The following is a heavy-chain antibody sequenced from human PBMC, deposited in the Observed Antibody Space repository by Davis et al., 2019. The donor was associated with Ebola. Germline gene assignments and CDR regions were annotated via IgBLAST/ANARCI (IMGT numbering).Heavy chain of an antibody. CDR3: ARVVFHEVLDY. Sequence: GESLKISCAASGFIFRNYAMHWVRQAPGKGLEWVAVVSHSERERFYADSVKGRFTISRDNSENTLYLQMNSLTADDTAVYYCARVVFHEVLDYWGQGTPVTVSS. CDR2: VSHSERER. V-gene: IGHV3-30*04. D-gene: IGHD2-15*01. J-gene: IGHJ4*02. CDR1: GFIFRNYA.